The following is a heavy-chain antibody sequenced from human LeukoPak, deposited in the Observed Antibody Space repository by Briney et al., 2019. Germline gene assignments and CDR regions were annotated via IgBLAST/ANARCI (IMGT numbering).Heavy chain of an antibody. CDR1: GFTFSSYG. V-gene: IGHV3-30*03. CDR3: ARVSSSWFKGFDP. CDR2: ISYDGRNK. Sequence: PGGSLRLSCAASGFTFSSYGMSWVRQAPGKGLEWMSVISYDGRNKYFADSVKGRFTISRDNSKNTLYLQMNSLRAEDTAVYYCARVSSSWFKGFDPWGQGTLVTVSS. D-gene: IGHD6-13*01. J-gene: IGHJ5*02.